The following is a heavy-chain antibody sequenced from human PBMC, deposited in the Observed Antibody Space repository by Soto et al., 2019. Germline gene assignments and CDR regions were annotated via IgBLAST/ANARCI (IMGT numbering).Heavy chain of an antibody. CDR3: ARQDIPEGRGDAFDI. V-gene: IGHV4-59*08. J-gene: IGHJ3*02. D-gene: IGHD3-10*01. CDR1: GGSISSYY. Sequence: SETLSLTCTVSGGSISSYYWSWIRQPPGKGLEWIGYIYYSGSTNYNPSLKSRVTISVDTSKNQFSLKLSSVTAADTAVYYCARQDIPEGRGDAFDIWGQGTMVTVSS. CDR2: IYYSGST.